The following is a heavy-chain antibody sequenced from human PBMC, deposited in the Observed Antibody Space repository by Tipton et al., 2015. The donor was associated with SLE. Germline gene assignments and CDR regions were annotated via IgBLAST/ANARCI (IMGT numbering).Heavy chain of an antibody. D-gene: IGHD1-26*01. CDR3: ARVGQSRIAGATSAFDF. CDR1: GVSISNTNDY. V-gene: IGHV4-61*02. J-gene: IGHJ4*02. Sequence: TLSLTCTVSGVSISNTNDYWCWIRQPPGEGLEWIGRTYNSGSTHYNPPLKSRVTISLDTSKNQFSLKLSSVSAADTAIYFCARVGQSRIAGATSAFDFWSEGNLVTV. CDR2: TYNSGST.